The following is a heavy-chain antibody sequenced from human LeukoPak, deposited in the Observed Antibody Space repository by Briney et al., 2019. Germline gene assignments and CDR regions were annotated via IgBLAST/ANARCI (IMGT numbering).Heavy chain of an antibody. CDR1: GFTFSTFA. D-gene: IGHD3-3*01. CDR3: VRDRNYYEALQRSY. J-gene: IGHJ4*02. V-gene: IGHV3-23*01. CDR2: ITGAGDTT. Sequence: GGSLRLSCAASGFTFSTFAMSWVRQDPGRGLEWVSSITGAGDTTYYPESVKGRFTISRDNSKNTLYLQMNSLRVEDAALYFCVRDRNYYEALQRSYWGQGTLVTVSS.